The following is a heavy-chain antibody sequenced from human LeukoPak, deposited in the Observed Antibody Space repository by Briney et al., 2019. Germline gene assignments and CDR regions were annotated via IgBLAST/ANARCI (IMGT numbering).Heavy chain of an antibody. V-gene: IGHV1-2*02. CDR3: ARAAAGIDY. CDR2: INPNSGGT. D-gene: IGHD6-13*01. Sequence: WASVKVSCKASGYTFTGYYMHWVRQAPGQGLEWMGWINPNSGGTNYAQKFQGRVTMTRDTSTSTVYMELSSLRSEDTAVYYCARAAAGIDYWGQGTLVTVSS. CDR1: GYTFTGYY. J-gene: IGHJ4*02.